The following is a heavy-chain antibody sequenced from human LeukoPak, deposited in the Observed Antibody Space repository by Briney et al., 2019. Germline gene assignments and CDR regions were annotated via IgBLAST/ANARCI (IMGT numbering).Heavy chain of an antibody. J-gene: IGHJ3*02. CDR2: IYYSGST. D-gene: IGHD1-7*01. CDR1: GGSISSYY. CDR3: ARGNWNYGALDI. V-gene: IGHV4-59*01. Sequence: SETLSLTCTVSGGSISSYYWSWIRQPPGKGLEWIGYIYYSGSTNYNPSLKSRVTISVDTSKNQFSLKLSSVTAADTAVYYCARGNWNYGALDIWGQGTMVTVSS.